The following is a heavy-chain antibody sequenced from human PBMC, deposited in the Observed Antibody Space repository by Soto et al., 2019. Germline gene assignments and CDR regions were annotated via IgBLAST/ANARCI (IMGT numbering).Heavy chain of an antibody. J-gene: IGHJ6*03. D-gene: IGHD3-9*01. CDR3: ARVDGGRYDILTGSYYYYYMDV. Sequence: SETLSLTCTVSGCSISSYYWSWIRQPPGKGLEWIGYIYYSGSTNYNPSLKSRVTISVDTSKNQFSLKLSSVTAADTAVYYCARVDGGRYDILTGSYYYYYMDVWGKGTTVTVSS. V-gene: IGHV4-59*01. CDR1: GCSISSYY. CDR2: IYYSGST.